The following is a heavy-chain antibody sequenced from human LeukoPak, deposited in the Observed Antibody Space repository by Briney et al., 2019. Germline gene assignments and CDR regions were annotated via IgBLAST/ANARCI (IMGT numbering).Heavy chain of an antibody. CDR2: IYHSGST. Sequence: SETLSLTCAVSGGSISSGGYSWSWIRQPPGKGLEWIGYIYHSGSTYYNPSPKSRVTISVDRSKNQFSLKLSSVTAADTAVYYCAREGVPYSRTVGWFDPWGQGTLDTVSS. J-gene: IGHJ5*02. D-gene: IGHD4-23*01. V-gene: IGHV4-30-2*01. CDR3: AREGVPYSRTVGWFDP. CDR1: GGSISSGGYS.